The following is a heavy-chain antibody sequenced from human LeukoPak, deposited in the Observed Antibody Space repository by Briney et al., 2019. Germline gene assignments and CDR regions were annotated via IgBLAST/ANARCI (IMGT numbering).Heavy chain of an antibody. V-gene: IGHV1-69*05. CDR3: ARANQLLFKWFDP. CDR2: IIPIFGTA. CDR1: GGTCSSYA. J-gene: IGHJ5*02. D-gene: IGHD2-2*01. Sequence: GASVKVSCKASGGTCSSYAISWVRQAPGQGLEWMGRIIPIFGTANYAQKFQGRVTITTDESTSTAYMELSSLRSEDTAVYYCARANQLLFKWFDPWGQGTLVTVSS.